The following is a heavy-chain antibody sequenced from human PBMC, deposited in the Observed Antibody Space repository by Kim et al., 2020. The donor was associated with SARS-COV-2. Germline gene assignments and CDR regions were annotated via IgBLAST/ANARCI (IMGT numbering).Heavy chain of an antibody. V-gene: IGHV1-58*02. CDR1: GFTFTSSA. Sequence: SVKVSCKASGFTFTSSAMQWVRQARGQRLEWIGWIVVGSGNTNYAQKFQERVTITRDMSTSTAYMELSSLRSEDTAVYYCAEGDYDSSGYPGYGMDVWGQGTTVTVSS. CDR2: IVVGSGNT. CDR3: AEGDYDSSGYPGYGMDV. J-gene: IGHJ6*02. D-gene: IGHD3-22*01.